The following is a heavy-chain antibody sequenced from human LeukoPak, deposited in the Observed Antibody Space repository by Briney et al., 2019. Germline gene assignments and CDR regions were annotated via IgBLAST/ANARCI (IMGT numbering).Heavy chain of an antibody. CDR3: TTDWHIVGASFDY. CDR2: IKSKTDGGTT. J-gene: IGHJ4*02. CDR1: GFTFSNAW. D-gene: IGHD1-26*01. V-gene: IGHV3-15*01. Sequence: GGSLRLSCAASGFTFSNAWMSWVRQAPGKGLEWVGRIKSKTDGGTTDYAAPVNGRFTISRDDSKNTLYLQMNSLKTEDTAVYYCTTDWHIVGASFDYWGQGTLVTVSS.